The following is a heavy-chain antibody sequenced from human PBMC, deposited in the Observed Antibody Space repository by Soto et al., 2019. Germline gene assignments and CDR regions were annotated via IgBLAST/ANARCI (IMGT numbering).Heavy chain of an antibody. D-gene: IGHD5-18*01. Sequence: QVQLQESGPGLVKPSQTLSLTCTVSGGSISSGGYYWSWIRQHPGKGLEWIGYIYYTGSTYYNPSLKSRVTISVDTSKNQCSLKLSAVTAADTAVYYCARVTASLLYFDYWGQGTLVTVSS. V-gene: IGHV4-31*03. J-gene: IGHJ4*02. CDR2: IYYTGST. CDR1: GGSISSGGYY. CDR3: ARVTASLLYFDY.